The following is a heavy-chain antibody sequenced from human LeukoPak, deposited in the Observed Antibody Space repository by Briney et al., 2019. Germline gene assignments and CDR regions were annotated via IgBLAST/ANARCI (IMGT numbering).Heavy chain of an antibody. V-gene: IGHV1-8*01. D-gene: IGHD3-10*01. CDR2: MNPNSGNT. J-gene: IGHJ6*03. CDR1: GYTFTSYD. Sequence: ASVKVSCKASGYTFTSYDINWVRQATGQGLEWMGWMNPNSGNTGYAQKFQGRVTMTRNTSISTAYMELSSLRSEDTAVYYCARFMVRGVMGPYVGYYYMDVWGKGTTVTISS. CDR3: ARFMVRGVMGPYVGYYYMDV.